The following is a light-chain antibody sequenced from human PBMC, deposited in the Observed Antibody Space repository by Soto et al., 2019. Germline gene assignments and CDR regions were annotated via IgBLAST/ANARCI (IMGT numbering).Light chain of an antibody. V-gene: IGLV7-46*01. J-gene: IGLJ3*02. CDR1: TGAVTSGHY. Sequence: QTVVTQEPSLTVSPGGAVTLTCGSSTGAVTSGHYPYWFQQKPVLAPRTLIYDAVNKHPWPPARFSGSLLGGKAALLLSGAQPEDEAEYFCFLSYGGPRLFGGGTKLTVL. CDR2: DAV. CDR3: FLSYGGPRL.